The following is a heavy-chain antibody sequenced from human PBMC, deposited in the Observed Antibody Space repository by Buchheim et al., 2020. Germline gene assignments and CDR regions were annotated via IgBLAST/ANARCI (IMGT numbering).Heavy chain of an antibody. V-gene: IGHV4-31*03. Sequence: QVQLQESGPGLVKPSQTLSLTCTVSGGSISSGGYYWSWIRQHPGKGLEWIGYIYYSGSTYYNPSLKSRVTISVDTSKNQFSLKLSSVTAADTAVYYCARDRLRRERDGYPTHYYYYGMDVWGQGTT. D-gene: IGHD5-24*01. CDR2: IYYSGST. J-gene: IGHJ6*02. CDR1: GGSISSGGYY. CDR3: ARDRLRRERDGYPTHYYYYGMDV.